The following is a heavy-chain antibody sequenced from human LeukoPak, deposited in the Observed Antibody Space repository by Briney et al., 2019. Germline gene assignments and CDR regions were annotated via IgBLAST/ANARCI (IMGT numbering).Heavy chain of an antibody. CDR2: IIPIFGTA. J-gene: IGHJ3*02. V-gene: IGHV1-69*05. CDR1: GGTFSSYA. D-gene: IGHD3-22*01. CDR3: ARDIGGAYYYDSSGYPPAFDI. Sequence: SVKVTCKASGGTFSSYAISWVRQAPGQGLEWMGGIIPIFGTANYAQKFQGRVTITTDESTSTAYMELSSLRSEDTAVYYCARDIGGAYYYDSSGYPPAFDIWGQGTMVTVSS.